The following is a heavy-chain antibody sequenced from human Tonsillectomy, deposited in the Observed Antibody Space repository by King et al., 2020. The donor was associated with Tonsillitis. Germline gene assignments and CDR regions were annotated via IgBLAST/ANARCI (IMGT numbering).Heavy chain of an antibody. CDR3: ARAHNLLSAFYI. Sequence: QLQESGPGLVKPSQTLSLTCTVSGGSINSGGYYWSWVRQHPGKGLEWIGYIYYSGSTYYNPSLKSLITISIDTSKNQFSLKLSSVTAADTAVYFCARAHNLLSAFYIWGQGTMVTVSS. D-gene: IGHD1-14*01. J-gene: IGHJ3*02. V-gene: IGHV4-31*01. CDR1: GGSINSGGYY. CDR2: IYYSGST.